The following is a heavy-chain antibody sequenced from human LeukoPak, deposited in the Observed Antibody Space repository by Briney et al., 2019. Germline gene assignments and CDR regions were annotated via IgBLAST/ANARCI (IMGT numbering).Heavy chain of an antibody. CDR1: GGSFSGYY. CDR3: ARHPFFAPFDF. V-gene: IGHV4-59*08. Sequence: PSETLSLTCAVYGGSFSGYYWSWIRLPPGKGLEWIGYIYISGNTNYNPSLKSRVTISLDTSKNQFSLKLSSVTAADTAVYYCARHPFFAPFDFWGRGTLVTVSS. J-gene: IGHJ4*02. D-gene: IGHD3-3*01. CDR2: IYISGNT.